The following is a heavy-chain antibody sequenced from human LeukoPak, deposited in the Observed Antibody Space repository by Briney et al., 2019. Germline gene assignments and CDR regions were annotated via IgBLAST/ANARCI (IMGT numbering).Heavy chain of an antibody. D-gene: IGHD5-24*01. CDR3: AKAADRRWLQFRDAFGI. CDR2: ISGSGGST. J-gene: IGHJ3*02. V-gene: IGHV3-23*01. Sequence: GALRLSRAASGFTFSSYAMSWVRQAPGKGLEWVSAISGSGGSTYYADSVKGRFTISRDNSKNTLYLQMNSLRAEDTAVYYCAKAADRRWLQFRDAFGIWGQGTMVTVSS. CDR1: GFTFSSYA.